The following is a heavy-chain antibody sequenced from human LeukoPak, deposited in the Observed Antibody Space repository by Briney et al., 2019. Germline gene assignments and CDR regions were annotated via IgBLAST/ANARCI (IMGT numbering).Heavy chain of an antibody. V-gene: IGHV4-34*01. Sequence: PSETLSLTCAVYGGSFSGYYWSWIRQPPGKGLEWIGEINHSGSTNYNPSLKSRVTISVDTSKNQFSLKLSSVTAADTAVYYCARDWYGGDYWGQGTLVTVSS. D-gene: IGHD4-23*01. J-gene: IGHJ4*02. CDR3: ARDWYGGDY. CDR2: INHSGST. CDR1: GGSFSGYY.